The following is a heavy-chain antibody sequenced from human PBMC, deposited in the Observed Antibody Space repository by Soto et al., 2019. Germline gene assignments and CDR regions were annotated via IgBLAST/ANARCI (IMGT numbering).Heavy chain of an antibody. CDR3: TTSVAGQAFVED. Sequence: EVQLVESGGGLVQPGGSLKLSCAASGFTFSGSATHWVRQASGKGLEWVGRIRSKANNYATVYAASVKGRFTISRDDANNTTYLQMNSLTTEDAAVYSCTTSVAGQAFVEDWGQVTLVIVSS. V-gene: IGHV3-73*02. D-gene: IGHD6-19*01. CDR1: GFTFSGSA. CDR2: IRSKANNYAT. J-gene: IGHJ4*01.